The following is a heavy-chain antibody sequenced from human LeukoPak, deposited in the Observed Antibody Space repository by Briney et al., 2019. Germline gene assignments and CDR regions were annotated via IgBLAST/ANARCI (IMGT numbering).Heavy chain of an antibody. CDR1: GYTFTSYG. CDR2: ISAYNGNT. CDR3: ASRQYSGSYPGDAFDI. V-gene: IGHV1-18*03. J-gene: IGHJ3*02. Sequence: ASVKVSCKASGYTFTSYGISWVRQAPGQGLEWMGWISAYNGNTNYAQKLQGRVTMTTDTSTSTAYMELRSLRSDDMAVYYCASRQYSGSYPGDAFDIWGQGTMVTVSS. D-gene: IGHD1-26*01.